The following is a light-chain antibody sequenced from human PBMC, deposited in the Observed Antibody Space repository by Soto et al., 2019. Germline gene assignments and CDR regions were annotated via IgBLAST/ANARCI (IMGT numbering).Light chain of an antibody. CDR3: QQRSTWPPDLT. CDR1: QSVRSY. J-gene: IGKJ4*01. CDR2: DAS. V-gene: IGKV3-11*01. Sequence: EIVLTQSPATLSLSPGERATLFCRASQSVRSYLAWYQQKPGQAPRLLIFDASNRATGIPARFSGSGSGTDFTLTISSREPEDFAVYYCQQRSTWPPDLTFGGGTKVEIK.